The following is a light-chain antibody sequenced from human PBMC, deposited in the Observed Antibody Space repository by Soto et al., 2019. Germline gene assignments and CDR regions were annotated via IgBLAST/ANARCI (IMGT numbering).Light chain of an antibody. J-gene: IGKJ2*01. V-gene: IGKV3-20*01. CDR3: RWYGSSPPGST. Sequence: EIVLTQSPGTLSLSPGERATLSCRASQSVRSTYLSWYQQKPGQAPSLLIYGASNRATGIPDRFRGSGCGAVVSFRSSRREPEDGAVGWCRWYGSSPPGSTFGQGTRLEIK. CDR2: GAS. CDR1: QSVRSTY.